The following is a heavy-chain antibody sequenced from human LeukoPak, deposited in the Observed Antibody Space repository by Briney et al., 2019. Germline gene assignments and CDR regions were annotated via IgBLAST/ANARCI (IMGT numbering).Heavy chain of an antibody. D-gene: IGHD6-19*01. CDR2: ISWNSGSI. V-gene: IGHV3-9*01. J-gene: IGHJ4*02. CDR1: GLIFDDYA. Sequence: GGSLRLSCAASGLIFDDYAMHWVRQAPGKGLEWVSGISWNSGSIGYADSVKGRFTISRDNAKNSLYLQMNSLRAEDTALYYCAKDIRSSGWYSFDYWGQGTLVTVSS. CDR3: AKDIRSSGWYSFDY.